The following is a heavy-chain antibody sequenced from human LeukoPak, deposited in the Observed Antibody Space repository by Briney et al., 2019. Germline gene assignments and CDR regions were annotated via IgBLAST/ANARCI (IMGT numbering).Heavy chain of an antibody. Sequence: PGESLRLSCAASGFTFSSYAMAWVRQAPGKGLEWVSTISSSAGTTLYADSVKGRFTISRDNSKNTLYLQINSLRAEDTALYYCAKGTNNGRPNSFSPQGMDVWGQGPTLTVSS. CDR2: ISSSAGTT. CDR1: GFTFSSYA. V-gene: IGHV3-23*01. CDR3: AKGTNNGRPNSFSPQGMDV. J-gene: IGHJ6*02. D-gene: IGHD2-8*01.